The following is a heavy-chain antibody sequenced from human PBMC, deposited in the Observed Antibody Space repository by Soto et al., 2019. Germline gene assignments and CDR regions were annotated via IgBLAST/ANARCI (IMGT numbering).Heavy chain of an antibody. Sequence: ASVKVSCKASGYTFTGYYMHWVRQAPGQGLEWMGWISAYNGNTNYAQKLQGRVTMTTDTSTSTAYMELRSLRSDDTAVYYCARDFSEMATRSFDYWGQGTLVTVSS. D-gene: IGHD5-12*01. J-gene: IGHJ4*02. CDR1: GYTFTGYY. V-gene: IGHV1-18*04. CDR3: ARDFSEMATRSFDY. CDR2: ISAYNGNT.